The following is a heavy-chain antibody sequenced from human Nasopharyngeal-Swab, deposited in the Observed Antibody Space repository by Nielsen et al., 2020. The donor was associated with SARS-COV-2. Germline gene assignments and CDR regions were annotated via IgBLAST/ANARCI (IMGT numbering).Heavy chain of an antibody. CDR3: ARATYYGDYPLDY. CDR2: INHSGST. D-gene: IGHD4-17*01. V-gene: IGHV4-34*01. J-gene: IGHJ4*02. CDR1: GGSFSGYY. Sequence: SETLSLTCAVYGGSFSGYYWSWIRQPPGKGLEWIGEINHSGSTNYNPSLKRRVTISVDTSKNQFSLKLSSVTAADTAVYYCARATYYGDYPLDYWGQGTLVTVSS.